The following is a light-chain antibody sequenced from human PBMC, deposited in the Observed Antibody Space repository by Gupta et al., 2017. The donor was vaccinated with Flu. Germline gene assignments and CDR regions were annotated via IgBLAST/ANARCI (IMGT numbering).Light chain of an antibody. Sequence: QSALTQPPSASGSLGHLVTIACTGTSNDVGGYDYVSWYRQHPGKAPRLIIYEVTKRPSGVPYRFSGSKSGDTASLTVSGLQPEDEADYYCSSYADSSTVVFGGGTRLTVL. V-gene: IGLV2-8*01. CDR3: SSYADSSTVV. CDR2: EVT. CDR1: SNDVGGYDY. J-gene: IGLJ2*01.